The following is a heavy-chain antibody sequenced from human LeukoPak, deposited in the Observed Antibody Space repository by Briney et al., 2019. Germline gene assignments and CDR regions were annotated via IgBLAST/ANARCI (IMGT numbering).Heavy chain of an antibody. V-gene: IGHV1-2*02. CDR1: GYTFTSYY. J-gene: IGHJ4*02. CDR3: AREGIAVAGTLSEYDY. Sequence: ASVKVSCKASGYTFTSYYMHWVRQAPGQGLEWMGWINPNSGGTNYAQKFQGRVTMTRDTSISTAYMELSRLRSDDTAVYYCAREGIAVAGTLSEYDYWGQGTLVTVSS. CDR2: INPNSGGT. D-gene: IGHD6-19*01.